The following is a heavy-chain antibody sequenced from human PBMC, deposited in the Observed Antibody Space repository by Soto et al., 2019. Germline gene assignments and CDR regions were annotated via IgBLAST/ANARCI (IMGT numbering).Heavy chain of an antibody. V-gene: IGHV1-69*06. CDR2: IIPIFGTA. CDR3: AREGTVWSGYPQLLNWFDP. CDR1: GGTFSSYA. Sequence: QVQLVQSGAEVKKPGSSVKVSCKASGGTFSSYAISWVGQAPGQGLEWMGGIIPIFGTANYAQKFQGRVTITADKSTSTAYMELSSLRSEDTAVYYCAREGTVWSGYPQLLNWFDPWGQGTLVTVSS. J-gene: IGHJ5*02. D-gene: IGHD3-3*01.